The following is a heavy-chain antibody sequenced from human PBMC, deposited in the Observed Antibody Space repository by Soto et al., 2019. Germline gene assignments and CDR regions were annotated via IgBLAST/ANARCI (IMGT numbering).Heavy chain of an antibody. V-gene: IGHV3-30*04. CDR3: AKGGWAETTKNWFDP. Sequence: HPGGSLRFSCAASGFTFSSYAMHWVRQAPGKGLEWVAVISYDGSNKYYADSVKGRFTISRDNSKNTLYLQMNSLRAEDTAVYYCAKGGWAETTKNWFDPWGQGTLVTVSS. D-gene: IGHD1-7*01. CDR1: GFTFSSYA. J-gene: IGHJ5*02. CDR2: ISYDGSNK.